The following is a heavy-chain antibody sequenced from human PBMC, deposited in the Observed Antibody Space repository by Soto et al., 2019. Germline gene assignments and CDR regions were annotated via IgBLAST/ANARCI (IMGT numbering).Heavy chain of an antibody. CDR3: ARRRAGGKYFDF. J-gene: IGHJ4*02. V-gene: IGHV4-39*01. CDR2: FYYSGST. CDR1: DGSVNSTTYY. D-gene: IGHD1-26*01. Sequence: QLQLQESGPGLVKPSETLSLTCTVSDGSVNSTTYYWGWIRQPPGKGLEWIGTFYYSGSTYYNPSLQSRVTLSVDTSENQFSLKLSSVTAADTAVYYCARRRAGGKYFDFWGQGTLVTVSS.